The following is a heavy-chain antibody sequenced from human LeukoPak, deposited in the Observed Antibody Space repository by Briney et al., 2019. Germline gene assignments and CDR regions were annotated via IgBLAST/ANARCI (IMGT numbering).Heavy chain of an antibody. CDR2: ISGSGGST. Sequence: GGSLSLPYAASGFTFSSYSMSWVRQAPGKGLEWVSAISGSGGSTYYADSVKGRFTISRDTSKNTLYLQMNSLRAEDTAVYYCAKADYGDYEGICFDYWGQGTLVTVSS. D-gene: IGHD4-17*01. J-gene: IGHJ4*02. CDR1: GFTFSSYS. CDR3: AKADYGDYEGICFDY. V-gene: IGHV3-23*01.